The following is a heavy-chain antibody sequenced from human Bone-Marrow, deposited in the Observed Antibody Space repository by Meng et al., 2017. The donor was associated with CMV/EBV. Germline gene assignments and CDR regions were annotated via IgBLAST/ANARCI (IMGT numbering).Heavy chain of an antibody. D-gene: IGHD1-1*01. Sequence: LAWAASGFTYNNCGMHWVRQAPGKGLEWVTFIRHDGSKSYYVDPVKGRFTISRDNSKNTLYLHMNSLRVEDTAVYYCAKGELARSDSWGQGTLVTVSS. CDR1: GFTYNNCG. CDR3: AKGELARSDS. J-gene: IGHJ4*02. CDR2: IRHDGSKS. V-gene: IGHV3-30*02.